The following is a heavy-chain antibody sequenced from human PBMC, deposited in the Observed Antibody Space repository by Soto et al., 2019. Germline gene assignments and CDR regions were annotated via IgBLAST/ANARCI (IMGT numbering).Heavy chain of an antibody. V-gene: IGHV1-69*01. J-gene: IGHJ4*02. Sequence: QVQLVQSGAEVKKPGSSVKVSCKASGGTFSSYAISWVRQAPGQGLEWMGGIIPIFGTANYAQKFQGRVTITADESTSTAYMELSSLRSEDTAVYYCARDPRYGSGSPYHYYFDYWGQGTLVTVSS. CDR1: GGTFSSYA. CDR2: IIPIFGTA. CDR3: ARDPRYGSGSPYHYYFDY. D-gene: IGHD3-10*01.